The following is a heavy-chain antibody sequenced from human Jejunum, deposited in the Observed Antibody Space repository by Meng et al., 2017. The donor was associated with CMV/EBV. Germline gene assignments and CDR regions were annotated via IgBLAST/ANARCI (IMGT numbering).Heavy chain of an antibody. D-gene: IGHD3-3*01. CDR3: ARGWRRVRFDFEYFQH. V-gene: IGHV4-39*07. J-gene: IGHJ1*01. CDR1: SISGSTYY. CDR2: IYYSGYP. Sequence: SISGSTYYWGWIRQTPGKNLEWIGIIYYSGYPYYHPSLKSRVTISVDTSKNQFSLKVTSVTAADTAVYYCARGWRRVRFDFEYFQHWGQGTLVTVSS.